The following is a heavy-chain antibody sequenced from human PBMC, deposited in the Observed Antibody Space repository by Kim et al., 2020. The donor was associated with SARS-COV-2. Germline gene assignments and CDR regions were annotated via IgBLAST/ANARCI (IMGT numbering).Heavy chain of an antibody. V-gene: IGHV1-69*13. CDR2: IIPIFGTA. D-gene: IGHD2-2*01. J-gene: IGHJ6*02. Sequence: SVKVSCKASGGTFSSYAISWVRQAPGQGLEWMGGIIPIFGTANYAQKFQGRVTITADESTSTAYMELSSLRSEDTAVYYCAREPSPGIVVVPAAPYYYGMDVWGQGTTVTVSS. CDR1: GGTFSSYA. CDR3: AREPSPGIVVVPAAPYYYGMDV.